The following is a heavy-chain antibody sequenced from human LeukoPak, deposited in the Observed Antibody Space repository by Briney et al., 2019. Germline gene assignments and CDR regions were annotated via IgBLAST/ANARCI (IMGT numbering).Heavy chain of an antibody. CDR1: GYTFTSYG. D-gene: IGHD2-15*01. J-gene: IGHJ5*02. V-gene: IGHV1-18*01. CDR3: ARAGAVVDNWFDP. CDR2: ISAYNGNR. Sequence: ASVKVSCKASGYTFTSYGISWVRLAPGHGLEWMGWISAYNGNRKYEKKLQGRVTMTTDTSTTTAYMELRSLRSDDTAVYYCARAGAVVDNWFDPWGQGTLVTVSS.